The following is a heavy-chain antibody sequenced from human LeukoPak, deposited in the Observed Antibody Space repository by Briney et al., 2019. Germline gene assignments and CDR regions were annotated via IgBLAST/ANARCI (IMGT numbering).Heavy chain of an antibody. Sequence: SETLSLTCAVYGGSFSGYYWSWIRQPPGKGLEWIGGINHSGSTNYNPSLKSRVTISVDTSKNQFSLRLSSVTAADTAVYYCARGHVVVAATPRYDYWGQGTLVTVSS. V-gene: IGHV4-34*01. D-gene: IGHD2-15*01. CDR1: GGSFSGYY. J-gene: IGHJ4*02. CDR3: ARGHVVVAATPRYDY. CDR2: INHSGST.